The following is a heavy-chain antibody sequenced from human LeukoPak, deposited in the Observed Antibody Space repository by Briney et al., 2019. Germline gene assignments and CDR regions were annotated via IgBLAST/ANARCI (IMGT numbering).Heavy chain of an antibody. CDR1: GDSISSTSYY. J-gene: IGHJ5*02. CDR3: ARQQSDTSLFDP. Sequence: TLSLTCIVSGDSISSTSYYWAWIRQPPGKGLEWIGMIFYSGSAYYTPSLRGRVTLSVDTSRNQFSLNLISVTAADTGVYFCARQQSDTSLFDPWGQGTLVTVSS. CDR2: IFYSGSA. V-gene: IGHV4-39*01. D-gene: IGHD2-21*02.